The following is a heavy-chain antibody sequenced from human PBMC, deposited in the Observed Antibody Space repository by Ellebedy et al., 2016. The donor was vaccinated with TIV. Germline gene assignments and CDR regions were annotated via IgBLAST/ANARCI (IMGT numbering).Heavy chain of an antibody. CDR3: AKGANYYDSSIDF. CDR1: GFTFSSYG. J-gene: IGHJ4*02. CDR2: MSSDGRNQ. V-gene: IGHV3-30*18. D-gene: IGHD3-22*01. Sequence: GESLKISCAASGFTFSSYGMHWVRQAPGKGLDWVSFMSSDGRNQYYAGSVKGRFTISRDNSKKTLYLQMNSLRAEDTAVYYCAKGANYYDSSIDFWGQGTLVTVSS.